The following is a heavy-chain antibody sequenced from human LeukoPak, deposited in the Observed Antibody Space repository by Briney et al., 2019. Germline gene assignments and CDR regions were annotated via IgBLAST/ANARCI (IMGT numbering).Heavy chain of an antibody. D-gene: IGHD2-15*01. CDR3: ATDLVVVVAAITDY. Sequence: ASVKVSCKPSGYTFTVYYMHWVRQAPGQGLEWMGCFNPNSGGTNYARKFQGRVTMTRDTSISTAYMELSRLRSDDTAVYYCATDLVVVVAAITDYWGQGTLVTVSS. CDR1: GYTFTVYY. J-gene: IGHJ4*02. V-gene: IGHV1-2*02. CDR2: FNPNSGGT.